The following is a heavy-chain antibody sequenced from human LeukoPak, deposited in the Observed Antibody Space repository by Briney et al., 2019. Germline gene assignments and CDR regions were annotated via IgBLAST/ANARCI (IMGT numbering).Heavy chain of an antibody. V-gene: IGHV1-8*01. J-gene: IGHJ4*02. CDR3: ARGGQDIVVVPAAILGYYFDY. CDR1: GYTLTSYD. D-gene: IGHD2-2*01. Sequence: ASVTVSCKASGYTLTSYDINWLRQATGQGLDWMGWMNPNSGNTGYAQKFQGRVTMTRNTSISTAYMELSSLRSEDTAVYYCARGGQDIVVVPAAILGYYFDYWGQGTLVTISS. CDR2: MNPNSGNT.